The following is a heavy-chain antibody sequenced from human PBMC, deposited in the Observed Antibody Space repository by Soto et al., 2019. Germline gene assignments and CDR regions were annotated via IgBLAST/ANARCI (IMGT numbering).Heavy chain of an antibody. J-gene: IGHJ5*01. Sequence: SVKGSCKASGGNFSGYAISWVRQAPGQGLEWMGGITPIFGTANYAQKFQGRGTITADESTSTAYRELSSMRSEDRSLYYCARELSSAFTGDSAIRIDPWGQGTLIAV. CDR1: GGNFSGYA. CDR3: ARELSSAFTGDSAIRIDP. V-gene: IGHV1-69*01. CDR2: ITPIFGTA. D-gene: IGHD2-21*02.